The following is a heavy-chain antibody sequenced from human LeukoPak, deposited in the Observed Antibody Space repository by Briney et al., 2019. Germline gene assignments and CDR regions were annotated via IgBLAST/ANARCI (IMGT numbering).Heavy chain of an antibody. CDR2: ISSSSSTI. D-gene: IGHD1-26*01. J-gene: IGHJ4*02. Sequence: PGGSLRLSCAASGFTFSSYWMSWVRQAPGKGLEWVSYISSSSSTIYYADSVKGRFTISRDNAKNSLYLQMNSLRAEDTAVYYCARVRYSGETLSLDYWGQGTLVTVSS. CDR1: GFTFSSYW. CDR3: ARVRYSGETLSLDY. V-gene: IGHV3-48*04.